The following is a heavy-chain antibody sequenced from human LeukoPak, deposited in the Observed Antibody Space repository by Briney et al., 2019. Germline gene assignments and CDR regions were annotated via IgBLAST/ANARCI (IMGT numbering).Heavy chain of an antibody. V-gene: IGHV4-38-2*02. CDR2: FYHGGST. CDR3: ARGPYSYDSSGAFDI. CDR1: GYSISTGYY. D-gene: IGHD3-22*01. Sequence: SETLSLTCTVSGYSISTGYYWDWIRQPPGKGLEWIGTFYHGGSTYYNPSLKSRVTISVDTSKNQFSLKLSSVTAADTAVYFCARGPYSYDSSGAFDIWGQGTMVTVSS. J-gene: IGHJ3*02.